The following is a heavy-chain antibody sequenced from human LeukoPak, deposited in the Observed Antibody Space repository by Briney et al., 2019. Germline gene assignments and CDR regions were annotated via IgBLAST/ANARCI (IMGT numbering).Heavy chain of an antibody. CDR1: GYTFTSYY. CDR2: INLSGGSK. CDR3: ARAAGWSGPNWFDP. V-gene: IGHV1-46*01. D-gene: IGHD3-3*01. Sequence: GGSVKVSCMASGYTFTSYYLHWVREAPGRGREGMGIINLSGGSKSYAQKFRGGVTMTSDTSTSTIYMELSSLRSEDTAVYYCARAAGWSGPNWFDPWGQGTLVTVSS. J-gene: IGHJ5*02.